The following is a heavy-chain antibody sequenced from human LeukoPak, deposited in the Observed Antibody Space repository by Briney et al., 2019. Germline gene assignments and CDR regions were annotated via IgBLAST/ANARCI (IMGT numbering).Heavy chain of an antibody. V-gene: IGHV3-23*01. Sequence: TGGSLRLSCAASGLSFSNYAMYWVRQAPGKGLEWVSAIGGTGGNIFYTDSVKGRFTISRDNSKNTLYLHMNSLRAEDTAVYYCARGRGLGELEVASFDSWGQGILVTVSS. CDR3: ARGRGLGELEVASFDS. CDR2: IGGTGGNI. CDR1: GLSFSNYA. J-gene: IGHJ4*02. D-gene: IGHD3-10*01.